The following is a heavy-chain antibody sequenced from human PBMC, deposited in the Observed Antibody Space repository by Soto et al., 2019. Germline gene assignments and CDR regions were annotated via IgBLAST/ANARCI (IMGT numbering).Heavy chain of an antibody. CDR2: INAGNGNT. Sequence: QVQLVQSGAEEKKPGASVKVSCKASGYTFTSYAMHWVRQAPGQRLEWMGWINAGNGNTKYSQKVQGRVTITRDTSPSTAYGERSRLRSEDTAVYYCARAWVVVNAPDYWGQGTLVTVSS. J-gene: IGHJ4*02. V-gene: IGHV1-3*05. CDR3: ARAWVVVNAPDY. D-gene: IGHD2-21*01. CDR1: GYTFTSYA.